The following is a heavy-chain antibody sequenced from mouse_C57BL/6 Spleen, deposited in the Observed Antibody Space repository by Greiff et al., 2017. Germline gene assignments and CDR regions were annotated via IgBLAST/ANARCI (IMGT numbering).Heavy chain of an antibody. J-gene: IGHJ4*01. V-gene: IGHV1-52*01. CDR1: GYTFTSYW. CDR2: IDPSDSAT. D-gene: IGHD3-2*02. CDR3: ARRDSSVYGAIDY. Sequence: QVQLQQPGAELVRPGSSVKLSCKASGYTFTSYWMHWVKQRPIQGLEWICNIDPSDSATHYNQKFKDKATLTVDKSSSPAYMQLSSLTSADYAVYYCARRDSSVYGAIDYWGQGTSVTVSS.